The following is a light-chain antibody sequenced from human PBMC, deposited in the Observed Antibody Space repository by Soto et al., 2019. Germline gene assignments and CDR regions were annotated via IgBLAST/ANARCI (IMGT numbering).Light chain of an antibody. CDR1: SSNIGAGYD. CDR3: AAWDDSLSGPL. Sequence: QSVLTQPPSVSGAPGQRVTISCTGSSSNIGAGYDVHWYQQLPGTAPKLLIYSNDKRPSGVPNRFSGSKSGTSASLAISGLRCEDEADYYCAAWDDSLSGPLFGGGTKVTVL. V-gene: IGLV1-40*01. J-gene: IGLJ2*01. CDR2: SND.